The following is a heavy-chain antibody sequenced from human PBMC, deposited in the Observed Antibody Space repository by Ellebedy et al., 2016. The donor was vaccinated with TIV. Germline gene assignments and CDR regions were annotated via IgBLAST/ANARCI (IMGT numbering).Heavy chain of an antibody. Sequence: GESLKISCAASGFTFSTYWMNWVRQAPGKGLEWVANIKQDGSEKYYVDSVKGRFTISRDNAKNSLYLQMNSLRAEDTAVYFCARSRGVSYWGQGTLVTVSS. V-gene: IGHV3-7*03. D-gene: IGHD2-8*01. CDR1: GFTFSTYW. J-gene: IGHJ4*02. CDR2: IKQDGSEK. CDR3: ARSRGVSY.